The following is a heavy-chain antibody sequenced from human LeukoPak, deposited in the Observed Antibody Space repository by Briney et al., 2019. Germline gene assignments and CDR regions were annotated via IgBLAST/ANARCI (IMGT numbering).Heavy chain of an antibody. V-gene: IGHV3-23*01. CDR3: AKGSLYYHGSGSSTDY. Sequence: LTGGSLRLSCAASGFTFSSYWMHWVRQAPGKGLEWVSGISGSGGSTFYADSVKGRFTLSRDNSKNTLYLQMNSLRADDTAVYYCAKGSLYYHGSGSSTDYWGQGTLVTVSS. J-gene: IGHJ4*02. D-gene: IGHD3-10*01. CDR1: GFTFSSYW. CDR2: ISGSGGST.